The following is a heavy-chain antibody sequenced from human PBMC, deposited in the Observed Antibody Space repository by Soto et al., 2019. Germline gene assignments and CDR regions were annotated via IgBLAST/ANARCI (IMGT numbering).Heavy chain of an antibody. D-gene: IGHD2-15*01. V-gene: IGHV5-51*01. CDR3: ARGGTRYCSGGSCYSDYYYYYGMDV. CDR1: GYSFTSYW. Sequence: GESLKISCKGSGYSFTSYWIGWVRQMPGKGLEWMGIIYPGDSDTRYSPSFQGQVTISADKSISTAYLQWSSLKASDTAMYYCARGGTRYCSGGSCYSDYYYYYGMDVWGQGTTVTVSS. CDR2: IYPGDSDT. J-gene: IGHJ6*02.